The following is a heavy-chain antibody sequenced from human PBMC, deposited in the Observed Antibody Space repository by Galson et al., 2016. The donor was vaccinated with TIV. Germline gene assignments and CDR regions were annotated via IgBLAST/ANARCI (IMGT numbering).Heavy chain of an antibody. CDR2: INVGNSNT. Sequence: SVKVSCKASGYTFSSFGITWLRQAPGQGLEWMGWINVGNSNTKYSQRFQGRVTFARDTSATTAFMELGSLRSEDTAVYFCARDRVGASRGFVVWGRGTVVTVSS. J-gene: IGHJ3*01. V-gene: IGHV1-3*01. D-gene: IGHD1-26*01. CDR1: GYTFSSFG. CDR3: ARDRVGASRGFVV.